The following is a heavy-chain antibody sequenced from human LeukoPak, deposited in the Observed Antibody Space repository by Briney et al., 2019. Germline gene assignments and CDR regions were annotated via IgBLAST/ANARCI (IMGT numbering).Heavy chain of an antibody. CDR2: IIPIFGTA. CDR1: GGTFSSYA. CDR3: ARVQRVDTAMVLPHYYFDY. V-gene: IGHV1-69*06. D-gene: IGHD5-18*01. Sequence: SVKVSCKASGGTFSSYAISWVRQAPGQGLEWMGGIIPIFGTANYAQKFQGRVTITADKSTSTAYMELSSLRSEDTAVYYCARVQRVDTAMVLPHYYFDYWGQGTLVTVSS. J-gene: IGHJ4*02.